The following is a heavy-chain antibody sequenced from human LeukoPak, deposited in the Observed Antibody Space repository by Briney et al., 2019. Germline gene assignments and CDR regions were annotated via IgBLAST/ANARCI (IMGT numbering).Heavy chain of an antibody. CDR2: IYHSGST. CDR3: ARGASYGDNYFVNPRNYFGF. Sequence: SQTLSLTCAVSGGSISSGGYSWSWIRQPPGKGLEWIGYIYHSGSTYYNPSLKSRVTISVGRSKNQFSLNLTSVTAADTAVYYCARGASYGDNYFVNPRNYFGFWGQGSLVTVTA. J-gene: IGHJ4*02. V-gene: IGHV4-30-2*01. CDR1: GGSISSGGYS. D-gene: IGHD4-17*01.